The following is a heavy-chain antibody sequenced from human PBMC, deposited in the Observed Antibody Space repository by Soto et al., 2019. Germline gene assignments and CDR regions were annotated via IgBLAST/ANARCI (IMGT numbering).Heavy chain of an antibody. CDR2: INAGNGNT. CDR3: ARDPPDTVTFDY. Sequence: ASVKVSCKASGYTFTSYAMHWVRQAPGQRLEWMGWINAGNGNTKYSQKFQGRVTITRDTSASTAYMELSSLRSEDTAVYYCARDPPDTVTFDYRGKGTLVTVSS. V-gene: IGHV1-3*01. J-gene: IGHJ4*02. D-gene: IGHD4-17*01. CDR1: GYTFTSYA.